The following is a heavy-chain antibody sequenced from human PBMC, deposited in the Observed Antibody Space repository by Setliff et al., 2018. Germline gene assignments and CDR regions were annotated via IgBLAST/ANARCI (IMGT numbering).Heavy chain of an antibody. CDR1: GGSFSGYY. CDR3: ARGGRISYRPSTSWYILDY. J-gene: IGHJ4*02. CDR2: INHSGST. V-gene: IGHV4-34*01. Sequence: NPSETLSLTCAVYGGSFSGYYWSWIRQPPGKGLEWIGEINHSGSTYYNPSLKSRVTISVDTSKNQFSLKLSSVTAADTAVYYCARGGRISYRPSTSWYILDYWGQGTLVTVSS. D-gene: IGHD6-13*01.